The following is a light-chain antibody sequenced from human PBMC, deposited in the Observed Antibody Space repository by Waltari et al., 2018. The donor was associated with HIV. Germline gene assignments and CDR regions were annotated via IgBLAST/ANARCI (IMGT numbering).Light chain of an antibody. Sequence: SYVLTQPPSVSVAPGETARIPCGVSDVGTKSVHWYQQKPGQAPMLVIFFDSDRSSGIPDRFSGSDSGNTATLTISGVEAGDEADYYCQVWDSNSDHYVFGTGTRVTVL. CDR2: FDS. CDR1: DVGTKS. V-gene: IGLV3-21*04. J-gene: IGLJ1*01. CDR3: QVWDSNSDHYV.